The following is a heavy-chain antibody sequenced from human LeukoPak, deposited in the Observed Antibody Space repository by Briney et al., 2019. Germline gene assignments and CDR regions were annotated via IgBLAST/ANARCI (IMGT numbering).Heavy chain of an antibody. J-gene: IGHJ3*02. CDR3: ASGRYSSPPDAFDI. Sequence: GGSPRLSCAASGFTFNNGPMSWVRQAPGKGLEWVSSISSSSSYIYYADSVKGRFTISRDNAKNSLFLQMNSLRAEDTAVYYCASGRYSSPPDAFDIWGQGTVVTVSS. CDR1: GFTFNNGP. V-gene: IGHV3-21*01. CDR2: ISSSSSYI. D-gene: IGHD6-13*01.